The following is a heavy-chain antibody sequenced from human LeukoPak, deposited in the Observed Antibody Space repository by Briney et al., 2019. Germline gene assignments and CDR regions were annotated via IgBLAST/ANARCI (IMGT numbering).Heavy chain of an antibody. CDR1: GGFYSGYY. CDR3: ARVKPRSSYDY. J-gene: IGHJ4*02. Sequence: WEPLSLICAVYGGFYSGYYWSWIRKPPGKGLEWVGEINHSGSTNYNPSLRSRVTISVDTSKNQFSLKMSSVTAADTAVYYCARVKPRSSYDYWGQGTLVTVSS. CDR2: INHSGST. D-gene: IGHD6-13*01. V-gene: IGHV4-34*01.